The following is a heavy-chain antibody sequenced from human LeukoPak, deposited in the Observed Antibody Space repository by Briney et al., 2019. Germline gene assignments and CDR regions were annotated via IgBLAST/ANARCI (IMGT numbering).Heavy chain of an antibody. V-gene: IGHV4-59*08. CDR3: ARHRNYFDY. J-gene: IGHJ4*02. CDR2: IYYSGST. CDR1: GGSISSYY. Sequence: SETLSLTCTVSGGSISSYYWSWIRQPPGKGLEWIGYIYYSGSTNYNPSLKGRVTISVDTSKNQFSLKLSSVTAADTAVYYCARHRNYFDYWAQGTLVTVSS.